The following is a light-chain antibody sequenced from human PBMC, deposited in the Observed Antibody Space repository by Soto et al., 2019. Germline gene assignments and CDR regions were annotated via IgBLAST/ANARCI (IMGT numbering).Light chain of an antibody. CDR1: QSISNY. V-gene: IGKV1-39*01. J-gene: IGKJ1*01. Sequence: DIQMTQSPSSLSASVGDRVTITCRASQSISNYLNWYQQKPGKAPKLLIYTASSLQSGVPSRFSGSGSGTDFTLTISSLQPEDFATYYCQQSYSTPWTFGQGTKADIK. CDR2: TAS. CDR3: QQSYSTPWT.